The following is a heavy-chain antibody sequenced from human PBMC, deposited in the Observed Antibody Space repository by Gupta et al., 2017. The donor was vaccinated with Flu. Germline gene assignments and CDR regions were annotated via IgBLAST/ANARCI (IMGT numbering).Heavy chain of an antibody. CDR1: GFTFTDVW. CDR2: IKGEVDGGTT. J-gene: IGHJ4*02. D-gene: IGHD3-22*01. V-gene: IGHV3-15*01. CDR3: TASMMVEVLSGTGFDY. Sequence: EVQLEESGGGLVKPGGSLRLSCAVSGFTFTDVWMSWVRLTPGKGLEWVGRIKGEVDGGTTDYAPPVNGRFIISIDGSESTLYLQMNSLKTEDTAAYYCTASMMVEVLSGTGFDYWGPGTVVSVSS.